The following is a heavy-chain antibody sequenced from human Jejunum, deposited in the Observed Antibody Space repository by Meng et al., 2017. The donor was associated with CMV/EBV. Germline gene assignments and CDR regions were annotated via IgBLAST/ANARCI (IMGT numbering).Heavy chain of an antibody. V-gene: IGHV3-48*03. Sequence: CVGSGFTFSRYWMRWVRQAPGKGLEWISSISSSGDTIYYADSVKGRFTISRDNAKNSLYLQMNSLRAEDTAVYYCARGDYDFWGGYWGQGALVTVSS. CDR1: GFTFSRYW. CDR2: ISSSGDTI. J-gene: IGHJ4*02. D-gene: IGHD3-3*01. CDR3: ARGDYDFWGGY.